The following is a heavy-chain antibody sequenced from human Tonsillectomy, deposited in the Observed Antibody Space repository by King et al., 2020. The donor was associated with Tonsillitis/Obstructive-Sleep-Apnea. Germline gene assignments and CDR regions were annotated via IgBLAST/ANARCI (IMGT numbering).Heavy chain of an antibody. CDR2: ISGSGGST. V-gene: IGHV3-23*04. CDR1: GFTFSSYA. J-gene: IGHJ3*02. CDR3: AKEYYDSSGYYPTTYHYDI. Sequence: VQLVESGGGLVQPGGSLRLSCAASGFTFSSYAMSWVRQAPGKGLEWVSAISGSGGSTYYADSVKGRFTISRDNSKNTLYLQMNSLRAEDTAVYYCAKEYYDSSGYYPTTYHYDIWGQGTMVTVSS. D-gene: IGHD3-22*01.